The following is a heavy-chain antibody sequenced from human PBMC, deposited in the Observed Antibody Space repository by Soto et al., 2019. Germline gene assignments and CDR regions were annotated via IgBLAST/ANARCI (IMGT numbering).Heavy chain of an antibody. CDR3: ARDPRPPSGWLGFWEYGMDV. D-gene: IGHD3-3*01. CDR1: GYTFTGNY. CDR2: VNPDNGGT. Sequence: ASVKVSCKASGYTFTGNYIHWVRQAPGQGLEWMGWVNPDNGGTTSAQKFQGRVTMTSDTSVTTAYMELNRLTSDDTAVYYCARDPRPPSGWLGFWEYGMDVWGQGTTVTVS. J-gene: IGHJ6*02. V-gene: IGHV1-2*02.